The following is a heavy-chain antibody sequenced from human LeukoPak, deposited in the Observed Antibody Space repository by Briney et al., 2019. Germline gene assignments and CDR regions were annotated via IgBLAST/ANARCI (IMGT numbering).Heavy chain of an antibody. V-gene: IGHV3-48*04. CDR2: ISGNGSTI. CDR1: GFTFSGYS. J-gene: IGHJ4*02. Sequence: GGSLRLSCAGSGFTFSGYSMNWVRQAPGKGLEWVSFISGNGSTIYYADSVKGRFTISRDNAKNSLYLQMNSVRADDTAVYYCTRDESDGSSYSEPDYWGQGTLVTVSS. D-gene: IGHD3-22*01. CDR3: TRDESDGSSYSEPDY.